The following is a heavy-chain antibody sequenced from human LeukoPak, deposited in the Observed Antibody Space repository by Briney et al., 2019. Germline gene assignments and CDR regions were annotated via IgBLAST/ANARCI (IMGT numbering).Heavy chain of an antibody. V-gene: IGHV4-61*01. J-gene: IGHJ4*02. CDR2: IYYSGST. Sequence: SETLSLTCTVSGGSVSSGSYYWSWIRQPPGKGLEWIGYIYYSGSTNYNPSLKSRVTISVDTSKNQFSLKLSSVTAADTAVYYCASHPITMIAAPDYWGQGTLVTVSS. D-gene: IGHD3-22*01. CDR3: ASHPITMIAAPDY. CDR1: GGSVSSGSYY.